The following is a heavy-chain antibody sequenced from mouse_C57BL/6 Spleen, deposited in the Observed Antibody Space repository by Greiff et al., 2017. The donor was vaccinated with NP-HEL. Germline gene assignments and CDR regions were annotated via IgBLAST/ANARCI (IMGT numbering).Heavy chain of an antibody. Sequence: EVQLQQSGPVLVKPGASVKMSCKASGYTFTDYYMNWVKQSHGKSLEWIGVINPYNGGTSYNQKFKGKATLTVDKSSSTAYMELNSLTSEDSAVYYCARASLYYGNYVDAMDYWGQGTSVTVSS. CDR1: GYTFTDYY. CDR3: ARASLYYGNYVDAMDY. J-gene: IGHJ4*01. D-gene: IGHD2-1*01. CDR2: INPYNGGT. V-gene: IGHV1-19*01.